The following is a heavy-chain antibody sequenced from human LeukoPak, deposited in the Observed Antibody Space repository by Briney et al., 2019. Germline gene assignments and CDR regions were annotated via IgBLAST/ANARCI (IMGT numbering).Heavy chain of an antibody. CDR2: MSYDGSKT. J-gene: IGHJ4*02. Sequence: GRSLRLSCAASGFNFRNYGMHWVRQAPGRGPEWVAVMSYDGSKTFYADSVQGRFTISRDNFRNTLYLQMNSLRAEDTAVYYCARDTTTNLYEGTFDSSGQGTLVTVSS. V-gene: IGHV3-30*03. CDR3: ARDTTTNLYEGTFDS. CDR1: GFNFRNYG. D-gene: IGHD2-8*01.